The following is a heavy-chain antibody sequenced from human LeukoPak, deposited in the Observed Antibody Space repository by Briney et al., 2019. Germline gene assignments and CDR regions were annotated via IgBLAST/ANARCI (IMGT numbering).Heavy chain of an antibody. V-gene: IGHV1-2*02. D-gene: IGHD5-24*01. J-gene: IGHJ4*02. CDR3: ARDRGGMATPDRY. CDR2: INPNSGGT. CDR1: GYTFTGYY. Sequence: ASVKVSCKASGYTFTGYYMHWVRQAPGQGLEWMGWINPNSGGTNYAQKFQGRVTMTRDTSISTAYMELNRLRSDDTAVYYCARDRGGMATPDRYWGQGTLVTVSS.